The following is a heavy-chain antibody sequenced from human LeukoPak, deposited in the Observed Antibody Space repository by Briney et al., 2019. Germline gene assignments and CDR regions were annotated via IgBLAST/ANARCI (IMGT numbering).Heavy chain of an antibody. D-gene: IGHD2-15*01. J-gene: IGHJ6*02. CDR1: GFTFGSYA. V-gene: IGHV3-23*01. CDR2: VFGSGGST. CDR3: AKVSRGYCRGGTCYYYYGMDV. Sequence: GGSLRLSCAAFGFTFGSYAMSWVRQAPGKGLEWVSSVFGSGGSTYYADSVEGRFTISRDNSKNTLYLHMNSLRAEDTAVYYCAKVSRGYCRGGTCYYYYGMDVWGQGTTVTVSS.